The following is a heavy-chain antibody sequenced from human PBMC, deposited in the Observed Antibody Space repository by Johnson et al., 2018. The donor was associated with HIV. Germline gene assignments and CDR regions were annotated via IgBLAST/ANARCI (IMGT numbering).Heavy chain of an antibody. D-gene: IGHD3-3*01. CDR2: ISGSGGST. Sequence: VQLVESGGGLVQPGGSLRLSCAASGFTFSSYAMSWVRQAPGKGLEWVSAISGSGGSTYYADSVKGRFTISRDNSKNTLYLQRDRLGPEDMAVYSWARDWSVLEWLSLHAFDIWGQGTMVTVSS. CDR3: ARDWSVLEWLSLHAFDI. V-gene: IGHV3-23*04. J-gene: IGHJ3*02. CDR1: GFTFSSYA.